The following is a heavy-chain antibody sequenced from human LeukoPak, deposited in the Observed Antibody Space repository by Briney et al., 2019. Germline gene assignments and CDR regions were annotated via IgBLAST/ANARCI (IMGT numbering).Heavy chain of an antibody. Sequence: PSETLSLTCSASGGSISSSYWSWIRQAPGKGPEWIGYIFYTGSNDYSPSLKSRVTISVDTSKNQFSLRVNSVTAADTAVYYCARAIYSRAWYASDIWGQGTVVTVSA. D-gene: IGHD6-19*01. J-gene: IGHJ3*02. CDR1: GGSISSSY. CDR2: IFYTGSN. CDR3: ARAIYSRAWYASDI. V-gene: IGHV4-59*01.